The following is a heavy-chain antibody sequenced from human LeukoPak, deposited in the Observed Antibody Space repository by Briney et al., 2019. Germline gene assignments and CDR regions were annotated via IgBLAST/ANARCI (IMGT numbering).Heavy chain of an antibody. CDR1: GGSISSADYY. V-gene: IGHV4-31*03. D-gene: IGHD6-13*01. Sequence: SETLSLTCTVSGGSISSADYYWSWTRQHPGKGLEWIGYIYCSGSTYYNPSLKSRVTISVDTSKNQFSLKLSSVTAADTAVYYCARASAAGTHLDYWGQGTLVTVSS. CDR2: IYCSGST. CDR3: ARASAAGTHLDY. J-gene: IGHJ4*02.